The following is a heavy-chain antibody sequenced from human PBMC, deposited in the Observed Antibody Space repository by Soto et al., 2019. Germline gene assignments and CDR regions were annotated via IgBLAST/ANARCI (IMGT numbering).Heavy chain of an antibody. V-gene: IGHV3-33*01. CDR3: ARGLHSLFDY. D-gene: IGHD2-21*01. CDR1: GFTFSSYG. CDR2: IWYDGNNK. J-gene: IGHJ4*02. Sequence: PGGSLRLSCAASGFTFSSYGMHWVRQAPGKGLEWVAVIWYDGNNKYYADSVKGRFTISRDNSKSTLYVQMTSLRAEDTAIYYCARGLHSLFDYWGQGTLVTVSS.